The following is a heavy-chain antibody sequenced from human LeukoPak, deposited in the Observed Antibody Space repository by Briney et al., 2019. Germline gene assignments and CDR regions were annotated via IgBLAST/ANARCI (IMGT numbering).Heavy chain of an antibody. Sequence: SGGSLRLSCAASGFSFTNAWMNWVRQAPGKGLETVGRIKSKSDGGTPYYAAPVKGRFTISRDDSKNTLYLQMNSLKIEDTAVYYCTTDLGSDWGQGTLVTVSS. J-gene: IGHJ4*02. CDR2: IKSKSDGGTP. CDR3: TTDLGSD. CDR1: GFSFTNAW. V-gene: IGHV3-15*01. D-gene: IGHD1-26*01.